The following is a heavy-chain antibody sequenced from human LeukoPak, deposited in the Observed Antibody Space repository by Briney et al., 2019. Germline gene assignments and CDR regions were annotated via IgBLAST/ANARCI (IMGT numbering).Heavy chain of an antibody. V-gene: IGHV3-66*01. D-gene: IGHD2-21*02. J-gene: IGHJ4*02. CDR3: ARDREVWCGGDCYSFDY. CDR1: EFSVGSNH. CDR2: IYSGGST. Sequence: GGSLRLSCAASEFSVGSNHMTWVRQAPGKGLEWVSLIYSGGSTYYADSVKGRFTISRDNSKNTLYLQMNSLRAEDTAVYYCARDREVWCGGDCYSFDYWGQGTLVTVSS.